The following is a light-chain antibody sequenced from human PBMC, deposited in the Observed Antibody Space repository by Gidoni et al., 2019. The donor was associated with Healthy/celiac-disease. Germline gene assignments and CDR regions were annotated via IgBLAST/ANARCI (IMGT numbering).Light chain of an antibody. CDR3: QQYNNWQWT. V-gene: IGKV3-15*01. CDR2: GAS. J-gene: IGKJ1*01. CDR1: QSVSRN. Sequence: EIEMTQSPATMSVSPGERATRSCRASQSVSRNLAWYQQKPGQAPRLLVYGASTRATGIPARFSGSWSGTEFTLTISSLQSEDFAVYYCQQYNNWQWTFGQGTKVEIK.